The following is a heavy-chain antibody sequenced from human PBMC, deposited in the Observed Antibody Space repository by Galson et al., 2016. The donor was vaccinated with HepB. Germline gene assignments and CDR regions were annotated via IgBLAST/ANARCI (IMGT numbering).Heavy chain of an antibody. CDR3: ARGGATAGSFDC. V-gene: IGHV1-3*01. J-gene: IGHJ4*02. D-gene: IGHD6-13*01. CDR2: INAGNGNT. CDR1: GYTFTSYA. Sequence: SVKVSCKASGYTFTSYAMHWVRQAPGQRLEWMGWINAGNGNTKYSQKFQGRVTITRDTSASTAYMELRSLRSEDTAVYYCARGGATAGSFDCWGQGTLVTVSS.